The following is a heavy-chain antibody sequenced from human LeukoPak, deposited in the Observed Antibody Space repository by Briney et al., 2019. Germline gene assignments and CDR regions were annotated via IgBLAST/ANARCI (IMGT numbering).Heavy chain of an antibody. D-gene: IGHD6-6*01. Sequence: PGGSLRLSCAASGFTFSSYAMSWVRQAPGKGLEWVSSISVNGRTTYYADSVKGRFTISRDSSKNTLYLQMNSLRAEDTAVYYCASSIAARSPTLIDYWGQGTLVTVSS. CDR1: GFTFSSYA. V-gene: IGHV3-23*01. J-gene: IGHJ4*02. CDR2: ISVNGRTT. CDR3: ASSIAARSPTLIDY.